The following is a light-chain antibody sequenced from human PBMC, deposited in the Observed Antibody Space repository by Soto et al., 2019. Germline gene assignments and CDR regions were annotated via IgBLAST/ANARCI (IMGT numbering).Light chain of an antibody. CDR2: DVT. J-gene: IGLJ2*01. Sequence: QSALTQPASVSGSPGQSITMSCTGASSDIGGYNYVSWYQHHPGEAPKLLIYDVTHRPSGVSNRFSASTSSNTASLTISGLQAEDEADYYCSSYTSRNTVVFGGGTKLTVL. V-gene: IGLV2-14*01. CDR1: SSDIGGYNY. CDR3: SSYTSRNTVV.